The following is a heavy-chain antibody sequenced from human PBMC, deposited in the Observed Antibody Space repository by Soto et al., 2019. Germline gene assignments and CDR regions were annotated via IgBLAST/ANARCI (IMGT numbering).Heavy chain of an antibody. D-gene: IGHD2-8*01. CDR1: GGSISRPNYF. CDR3: ASYYCPSMNCPFDY. Sequence: SETLSLTCNVSGGSISRPNYFWGWIRQPPGKGLQWVGSVYSDERTYTAPSFKSRVTLSSDTSKNQFYLSLTSVTAADSAVYYCASYYCPSMNCPFDYWGQGGLVTVSS. V-gene: IGHV4-39*01. J-gene: IGHJ4*02. CDR2: VYSDERT.